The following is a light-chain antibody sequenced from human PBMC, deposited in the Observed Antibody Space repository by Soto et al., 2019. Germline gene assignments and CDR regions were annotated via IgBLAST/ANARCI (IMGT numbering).Light chain of an antibody. CDR1: SSDVGGYNY. J-gene: IGLJ2*01. CDR3: SSYTSSSRPKI. CDR2: DVS. Sequence: QSALTQPASVSGSPGQSITISCTGTSSDVGGYNYVSWYQQHPGKAPKLMIYDVSNRPSGVSNPFSGSKSGNTASLTISGLQAEDEADYYCSSYTSSSRPKIFGGGTKVTVL. V-gene: IGLV2-14*01.